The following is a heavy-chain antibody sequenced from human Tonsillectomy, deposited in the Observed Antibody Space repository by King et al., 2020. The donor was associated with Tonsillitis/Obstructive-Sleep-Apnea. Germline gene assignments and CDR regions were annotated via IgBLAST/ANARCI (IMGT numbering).Heavy chain of an antibody. J-gene: IGHJ5*02. CDR2: IYPDDSDT. Sequence: VQLVESRAEVKKPGESLKISCKGSGYSFTSYWIGWVRQRPGKGLELMGIIYPDDSDTRYSPSFQGQVTISADTSISTAYLQWSSLKASDSAMYYCARHSLYNWNDGWFDPWGQGTLVTVSS. V-gene: IGHV5-51*01. D-gene: IGHD1-20*01. CDR3: ARHSLYNWNDGWFDP. CDR1: GYSFTSYW.